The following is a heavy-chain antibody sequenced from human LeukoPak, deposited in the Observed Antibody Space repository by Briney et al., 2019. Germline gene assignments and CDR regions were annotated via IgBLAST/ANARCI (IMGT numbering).Heavy chain of an antibody. CDR1: GFTFTTYG. CDR2: IYYDGSNK. Sequence: PGGSLRLSCAASGFTFTTYGMHWVRQAPGKGLEGVAVIYYDGSNKFYADSVKGRFTISRDNSKNTLYLQMNSLRAEDTAVYYCAKGICSGGSCSSDYWGQGTLVTVSS. V-gene: IGHV3-33*06. CDR3: AKGICSGGSCSSDY. J-gene: IGHJ4*02. D-gene: IGHD2-15*01.